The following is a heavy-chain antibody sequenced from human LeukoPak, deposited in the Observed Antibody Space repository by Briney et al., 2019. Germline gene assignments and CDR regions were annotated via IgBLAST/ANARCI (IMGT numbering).Heavy chain of an antibody. V-gene: IGHV3-30*18. CDR1: GFTFSSYG. Sequence: PGGSLRLSCAASGFTFSSYGMHWVRQGPGKGLEWVAVISNDGNNKYYADSVRGRFTISRDISKNTLYLQMNSLRAEDTAVYYCVKVRYTSGWYWGHLDYWGQGTLVTLSS. J-gene: IGHJ4*02. CDR3: VKVRYTSGWYWGHLDY. D-gene: IGHD6-19*01. CDR2: ISNDGNNK.